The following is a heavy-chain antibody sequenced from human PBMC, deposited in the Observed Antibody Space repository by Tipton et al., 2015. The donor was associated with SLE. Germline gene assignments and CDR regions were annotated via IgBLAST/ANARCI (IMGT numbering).Heavy chain of an antibody. CDR3: ARALMTTETGWYFDL. CDR1: GYSITSNYY. Sequence: TLSLTCAVSGYSITSNYYWGWIRQPPGKGLEWIGSGSTYYNPSLKSRVTISVDTSKNQFSLKVNSVTAADTAVYYCARALMTTETGWYFDLWGRGTLVTVSS. V-gene: IGHV4-38-2*01. CDR2: GST. J-gene: IGHJ2*01. D-gene: IGHD4-17*01.